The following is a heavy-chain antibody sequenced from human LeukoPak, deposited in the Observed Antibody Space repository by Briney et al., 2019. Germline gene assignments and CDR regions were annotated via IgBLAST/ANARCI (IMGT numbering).Heavy chain of an antibody. D-gene: IGHD6-6*01. Sequence: GGSLRLSCAASGFTFSSYSMNWVRQAPGKGLEWVSSISSSSSYIYYADSVKGRFTISRDNAKNSLYLQMNSLRAEDTAVYYCARVSARPAESAFDPWGQGTLVTVSS. CDR1: GFTFSSYS. CDR3: ARVSARPAESAFDP. CDR2: ISSSSSYI. J-gene: IGHJ5*02. V-gene: IGHV3-21*01.